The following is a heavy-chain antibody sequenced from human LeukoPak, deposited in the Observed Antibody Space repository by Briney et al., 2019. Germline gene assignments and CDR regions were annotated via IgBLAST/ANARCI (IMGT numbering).Heavy chain of an antibody. CDR1: GGSISSYY. CDR2: IYYSGST. D-gene: IGHD6-13*01. J-gene: IGHJ6*03. CDR3: ARELYSSSWYPSDYYYYYMDV. Sequence: PSETLSLTCTVSGGSISSYYWSWIRQPPGKGLEWIGYIYYSGSTNYNPSLKSRVTISVDTSKNQFSLKLSSVTAADTAVYYCARELYSSSWYPSDYYYYYMDVWGKGTTVTVSS. V-gene: IGHV4-59*01.